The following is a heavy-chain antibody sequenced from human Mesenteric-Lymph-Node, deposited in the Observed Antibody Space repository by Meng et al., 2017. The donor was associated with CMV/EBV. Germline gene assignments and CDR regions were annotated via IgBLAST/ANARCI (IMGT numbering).Heavy chain of an antibody. Sequence: ASVKVSCKASGYSFTTYYMHWVRQAPGQGLEWMGMINPNGGGTTYAQKFQGRVTMTTDTSTSTAYMEVRSLRSDDTAVYYCARHGAIGYGMDVWGQGTTVTVSS. V-gene: IGHV1-46*01. D-gene: IGHD3-16*01. CDR2: INPNGGGT. CDR3: ARHGAIGYGMDV. J-gene: IGHJ6*02. CDR1: GYSFTTYY.